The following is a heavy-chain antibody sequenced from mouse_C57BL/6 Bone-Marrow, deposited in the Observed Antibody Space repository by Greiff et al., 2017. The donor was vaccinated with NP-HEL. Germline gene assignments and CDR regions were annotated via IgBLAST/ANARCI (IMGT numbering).Heavy chain of an antibody. CDR1: GYAFTNYL. CDR3: ARGGVMDY. Sequence: VQLQQSGAELVRPGTSVKVSCKASGYAFTNYLIEWVKQRPGQGLEWIGVINPGSGGTNYNEKFKGKATLTADKSSSTAYMQLSSLTAEDSAVYFCARGGVMDYWGQGTSVTVSS. J-gene: IGHJ4*01. CDR2: INPGSGGT. V-gene: IGHV1-54*01.